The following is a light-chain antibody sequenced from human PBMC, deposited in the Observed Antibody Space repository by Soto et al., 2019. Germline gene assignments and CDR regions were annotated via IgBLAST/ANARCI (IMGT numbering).Light chain of an antibody. CDR1: SSDIGAYDY. V-gene: IGLV2-14*01. CDR3: FSFTTTSTHV. Sequence: QSALTQPASLSGSPGQSITISCTGTSSDIGAYDYVSWFQQHPGKAPKLMISEVNNRPSGVSNRFSGSKSGNTAYLTTSGLQVEDEADYFCFSFTTTSTHVSGTGTKVT. J-gene: IGLJ1*01. CDR2: EVN.